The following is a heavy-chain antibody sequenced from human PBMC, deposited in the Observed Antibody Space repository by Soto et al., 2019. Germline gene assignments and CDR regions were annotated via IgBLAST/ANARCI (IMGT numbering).Heavy chain of an antibody. D-gene: IGHD3-3*01. CDR2: ISSSSSTI. CDR1: GFTFSSYS. J-gene: IGHJ5*02. Sequence: EVQLVESGGGLVQPGGSLRLSCAASGFTFSSYSMNWVRQAPGKGLEWVSYISSSSSTIYYADSVKGRFTISRDNAKNSLYLQMNSLRAEDTAVYYSASGMSHPPSITIFGVADNWFDPWGQGTLVTASS. CDR3: ASGMSHPPSITIFGVADNWFDP. V-gene: IGHV3-48*04.